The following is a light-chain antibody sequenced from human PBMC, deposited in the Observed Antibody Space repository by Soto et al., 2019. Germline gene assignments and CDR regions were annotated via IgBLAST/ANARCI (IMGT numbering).Light chain of an antibody. CDR3: TSYTNSRTSYV. CDR1: SSDIGRYDY. CDR2: EVS. J-gene: IGLJ1*01. V-gene: IGLV2-14*01. Sequence: QSVLTQPASVSGSPGQSITISCTGSSSDIGRYDYVSWYQHHPGKAPKLMIYEVSNRPSGVPDRFSGSKSGNTASLTISGLQAEDEADYYCTSYTNSRTSYVFGTGTNVTVL.